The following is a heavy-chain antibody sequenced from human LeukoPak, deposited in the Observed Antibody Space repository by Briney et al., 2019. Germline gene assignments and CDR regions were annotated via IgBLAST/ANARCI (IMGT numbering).Heavy chain of an antibody. D-gene: IGHD3-10*01. J-gene: IGHJ4*02. V-gene: IGHV3-23*01. CDR2: ISADSAAT. CDR3: ARKSASGNYPLDY. CDR1: GFTFSSYN. Sequence: GGSLRLSCVASGFTFSSYNMNWVRQAPGKGLEWVSVISADSAATFYADSVKGRFTISRDNGRNTVFLQMSSLRAEDTALYYCARKSASGNYPLDYWGQGTLVTVSS.